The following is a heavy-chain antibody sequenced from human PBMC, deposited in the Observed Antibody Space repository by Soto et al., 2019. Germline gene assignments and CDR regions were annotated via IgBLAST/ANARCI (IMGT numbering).Heavy chain of an antibody. CDR1: GFTFSSYG. D-gene: IGHD6-19*01. V-gene: IGHV3-30*18. J-gene: IGHJ6*02. Sequence: QVQLVESGGGVVQPGRSLRLSCAASGFTFSSYGMHWVRQAPGKGLEWVAVISYDGSNKYYADSLKGRFTVSRDNSKNTLYLQMSSLRAEDTAVYYCVKDGSSGWPYYYGMYVWGQGTTVTVSS. CDR2: ISYDGSNK. CDR3: VKDGSSGWPYYYGMYV.